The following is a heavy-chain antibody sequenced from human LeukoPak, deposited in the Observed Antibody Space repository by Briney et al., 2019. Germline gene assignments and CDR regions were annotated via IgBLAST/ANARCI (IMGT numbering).Heavy chain of an antibody. Sequence: GSLRLSCAASGFTFSSYAMSWVRQAPGKGLVWVSRINSDGSSTSYADSVKGRFTISRDNSKTTLYLQMNSLRADDTAVYYCAKGGPTGSNYFDFWGQGTLVTVSS. D-gene: IGHD1-26*01. V-gene: IGHV3-23*01. CDR2: INSDGSST. J-gene: IGHJ4*02. CDR1: GFTFSSYA. CDR3: AKGGPTGSNYFDF.